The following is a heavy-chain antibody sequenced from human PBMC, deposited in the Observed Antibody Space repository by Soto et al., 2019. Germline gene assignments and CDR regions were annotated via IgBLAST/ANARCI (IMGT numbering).Heavy chain of an antibody. Sequence: EVQLVESGGGLVQPGGSLRLSCAASGFTFSRYWMSWVRQAPGKGLEWVANIKEDGSGKLYVDSVKGRFTISRDNAKNSLYLQMNRLRAEDTAVYYCARVGYSGYGYHDAFDIWGQGTMVTVSS. CDR2: IKEDGSGK. V-gene: IGHV3-7*01. CDR1: GFTFSRYW. CDR3: ARVGYSGYGYHDAFDI. J-gene: IGHJ3*02. D-gene: IGHD5-12*01.